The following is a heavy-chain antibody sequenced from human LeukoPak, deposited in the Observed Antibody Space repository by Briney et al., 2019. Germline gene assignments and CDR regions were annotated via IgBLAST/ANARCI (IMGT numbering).Heavy chain of an antibody. Sequence: PGGSLRLSCAASGFTFSTYEMNWVRQAPGKGLEWVSYISSSGSTIYYADSVKGRFTISRDNAKSSLYLQMNSLSAEDTAIYFCARAVGATDSLDYWGQGTLVTVSS. CDR1: GFTFSTYE. J-gene: IGHJ4*02. CDR2: ISSSGSTI. D-gene: IGHD1-26*01. V-gene: IGHV3-48*03. CDR3: ARAVGATDSLDY.